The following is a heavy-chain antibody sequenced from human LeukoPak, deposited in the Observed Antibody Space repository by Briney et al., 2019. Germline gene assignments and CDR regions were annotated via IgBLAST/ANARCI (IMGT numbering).Heavy chain of an antibody. CDR3: ARTLQMNTYYDFCSGYLSLPTINYFDY. J-gene: IGHJ4*02. CDR1: GGSISSYY. V-gene: IGHV4-59*01. CDR2: IYYSGST. Sequence: PSETLSLTCTVSGGSISSYYWSWIRQPPGKGLEWIGYIYYSGSTNYNPSLKSRVTISVDTSKNQFSLKLSSVTAADTAVYYCARTLQMNTYYDFCSGYLSLPTINYFDYWGQGTLVTVSS. D-gene: IGHD3-3*01.